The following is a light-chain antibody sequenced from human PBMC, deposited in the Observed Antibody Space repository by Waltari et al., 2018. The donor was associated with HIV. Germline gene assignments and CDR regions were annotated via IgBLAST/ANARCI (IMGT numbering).Light chain of an antibody. CDR2: GAA. CDR3: QQYGSSPRAWT. Sequence: EIVLTQSPGTLSLSPGERATLSCRARQSVSSSYLAWYQQKPGQAPRLRIYGAASRATGIPDRFSGSGSGTDFTLTISRLEPEDFAVYYCQQYGSSPRAWTFGQGTKVEIK. J-gene: IGKJ1*01. CDR1: QSVSSSY. V-gene: IGKV3-20*01.